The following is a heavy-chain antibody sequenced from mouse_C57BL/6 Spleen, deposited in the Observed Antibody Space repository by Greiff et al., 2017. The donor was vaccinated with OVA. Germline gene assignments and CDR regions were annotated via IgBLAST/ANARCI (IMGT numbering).Heavy chain of an antibody. J-gene: IGHJ4*01. V-gene: IGHV1-82*01. Sequence: QVQLKQSGPELVKPGASVKISCKASGYAFSSSWMNWVKQRPGKGLEWIGRIYPGDGDTNYNGKFKGKATLTADKSSSTAYMQLSSLTSEDSAVYFCANSYYGPYYYAMDYWGQGTSVTVSS. CDR3: ANSYYGPYYYAMDY. D-gene: IGHD2-10*01. CDR1: GYAFSSSW. CDR2: IYPGDGDT.